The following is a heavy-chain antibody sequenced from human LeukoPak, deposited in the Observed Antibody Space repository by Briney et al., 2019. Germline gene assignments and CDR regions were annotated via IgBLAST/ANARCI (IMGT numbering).Heavy chain of an antibody. D-gene: IGHD3-16*01. CDR1: GGSFSGYY. CDR3: AREVGYYYYYMDV. V-gene: IGHV4-34*01. J-gene: IGHJ6*03. CDR2: IYHSGNT. Sequence: SETLSLTCAVYGGSFSGYYWSWIRQPPGKGLEWIGSIYHSGNTYYNPSLKSRVTISVDTSKNQFSLQLNSVTPEDTAVYYCAREVGYYYYYMDVWGKGTTVTVSS.